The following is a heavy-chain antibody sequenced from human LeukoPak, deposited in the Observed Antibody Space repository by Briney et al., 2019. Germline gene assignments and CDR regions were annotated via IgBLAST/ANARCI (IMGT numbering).Heavy chain of an antibody. D-gene: IGHD3-10*01. Sequence: SETLSLTCTVSGGSISSSSYYWSWIRQPPGKGLEWIGYIYSSGSTNYNPSLKSRVTMSVDTSKNQFSLKVNSVTAADTAVYYCARVYDSGSQAYFYYMHVWGKGTTVTISS. CDR1: GGSISSSSYY. V-gene: IGHV4-61*01. CDR3: ARVYDSGSQAYFYYMHV. J-gene: IGHJ6*03. CDR2: IYSSGST.